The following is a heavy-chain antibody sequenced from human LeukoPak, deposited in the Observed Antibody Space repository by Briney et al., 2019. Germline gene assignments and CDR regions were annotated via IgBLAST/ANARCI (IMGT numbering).Heavy chain of an antibody. Sequence: SETLSLTCTVSGGSISTYYWSWLRQPPGKGLEWIGYIYYSGSTNYNPSLKSRVTISVDTSTNQFSLKLSSVTAADTAVYYCASEYSSGWYGFFDDWGQGTLVTVSS. CDR1: GGSISTYY. J-gene: IGHJ4*02. CDR2: IYYSGST. D-gene: IGHD6-19*01. CDR3: ASEYSSGWYGFFDD. V-gene: IGHV4-59*08.